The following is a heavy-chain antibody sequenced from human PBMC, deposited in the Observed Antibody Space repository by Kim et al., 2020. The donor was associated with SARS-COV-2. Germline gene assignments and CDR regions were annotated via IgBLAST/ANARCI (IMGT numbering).Heavy chain of an antibody. J-gene: IGHJ4*02. Sequence: STNYAQKFQGKVTMTRDTSTSTVYMGLSSLRSEDTAVYYCARDRRDGLDYWGQGTLVTVSS. CDR3: ARDRRDGLDY. CDR2: ST. V-gene: IGHV1-46*01.